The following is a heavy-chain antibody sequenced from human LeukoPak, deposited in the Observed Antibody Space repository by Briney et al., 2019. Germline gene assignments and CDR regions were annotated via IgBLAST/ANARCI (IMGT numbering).Heavy chain of an antibody. D-gene: IGHD6-13*01. V-gene: IGHV4-34*01. CDR1: GGSFSGYY. CDR3: ARAVAAAGTVTNFDY. CDR2: INHSGST. Sequence: SETLSLTCAVYGGSFSGYYWSWIRQPPGKGLEWIGEINHSGSTNYNPSLKSRVTISVDTSKNQFSLKLSSVTAADTAVYYCARAVAAAGTVTNFDYWGQATLVTVSS. J-gene: IGHJ4*02.